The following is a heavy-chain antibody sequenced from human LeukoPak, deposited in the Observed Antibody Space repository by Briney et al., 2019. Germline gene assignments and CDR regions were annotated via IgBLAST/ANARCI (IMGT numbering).Heavy chain of an antibody. CDR2: ISAYNGNT. Sequence: ASVKVSCKASGYTFTSYGISWVRQAPGQGLEWMGWISAYNGNTNYAQKLQGRVTMTTDTSTSTAYMELRSLRAEDTAVYYCARHNRASNAFDIWGQGTMVTVSS. CDR1: GYTFTSYG. J-gene: IGHJ3*02. D-gene: IGHD2/OR15-2a*01. V-gene: IGHV1-18*01. CDR3: ARHNRASNAFDI.